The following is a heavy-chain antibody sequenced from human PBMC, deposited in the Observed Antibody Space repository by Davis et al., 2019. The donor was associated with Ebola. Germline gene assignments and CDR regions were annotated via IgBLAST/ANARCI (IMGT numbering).Heavy chain of an antibody. V-gene: IGHV3-7*03. CDR3: AKDHSSGWYNWFDP. CDR1: GFTFSSYW. D-gene: IGHD6-19*01. J-gene: IGHJ5*02. CDR2: IKQDGSEK. Sequence: PGGSLRLSCAASGFTFSSYWMSWVRQAPGKGLEWVANIKQDGSEKYYVDSVKGRFTISRDNAKNSLYLQMNSLRAEDTALYYCAKDHSSGWYNWFDPWGQGTLVTVSS.